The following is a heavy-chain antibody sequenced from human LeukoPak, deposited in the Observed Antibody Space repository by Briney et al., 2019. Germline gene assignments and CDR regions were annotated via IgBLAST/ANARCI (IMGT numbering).Heavy chain of an antibody. CDR3: AKAGYGSGSYYKGPYAFDI. Sequence: GGSLRLSCSASGFSFASYGMTWVRQAPGKGLEWLSYISSDSLITEYADSVKGRFTISRDNSKNTLYLQMNSLRAEDTAVYYCAKAGYGSGSYYKGPYAFDIWGQGTMVTVSS. J-gene: IGHJ3*02. CDR1: GFSFASYG. V-gene: IGHV3-23*01. D-gene: IGHD3-10*01. CDR2: ISSDSLIT.